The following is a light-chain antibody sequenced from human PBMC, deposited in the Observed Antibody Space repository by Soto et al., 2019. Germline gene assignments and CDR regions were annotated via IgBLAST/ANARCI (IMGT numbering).Light chain of an antibody. V-gene: IGKV3-15*01. CDR1: ESLSTY. Sequence: EIVMTQSPASLSVSPAERVTLSCRASESLSTYLAWYQQKPGQAPRLLIYGASTKATGIPATFSGCGSATDFSLPISSLLCGDFAVYYCQSYNDWCITFGRGTKVDIK. J-gene: IGKJ2*01. CDR2: GAS. CDR3: QSYNDWCIT.